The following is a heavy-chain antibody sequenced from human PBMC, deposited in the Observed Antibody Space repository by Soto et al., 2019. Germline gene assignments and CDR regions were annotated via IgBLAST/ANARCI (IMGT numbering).Heavy chain of an antibody. CDR2: IIPIFGTA. CDR1: GGTFSSYA. V-gene: IGHV1-69*06. CDR3: ASRLYYYDSSGYGGDY. D-gene: IGHD3-22*01. Sequence: QVQLVQSGAEVKKPGSSVKVSCKASGGTFSSYAISWVRQAPGQGLEWMGGIIPIFGTANYAQKFQGRVTITEDKSTSTASMELSSLRSEDTAVYYCASRLYYYDSSGYGGDYWGQGTLVTVSS. J-gene: IGHJ4*02.